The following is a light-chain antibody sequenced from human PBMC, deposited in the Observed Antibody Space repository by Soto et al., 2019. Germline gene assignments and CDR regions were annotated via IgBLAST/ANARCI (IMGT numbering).Light chain of an antibody. Sequence: EIVLTQSPATLSLSPGERATLSCRASQSVSSCLAWYQQKPGQAPRLLIYDASNRATGIPARFSGSGSGTDYTLTISSLEPEDVAVYYCQQSSNWPLTFGGGTKVEIK. CDR1: QSVSSC. CDR2: DAS. J-gene: IGKJ4*01. V-gene: IGKV3-11*01. CDR3: QQSSNWPLT.